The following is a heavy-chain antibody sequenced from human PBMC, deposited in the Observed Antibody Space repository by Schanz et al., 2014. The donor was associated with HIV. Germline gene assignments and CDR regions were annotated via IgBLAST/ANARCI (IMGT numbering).Heavy chain of an antibody. CDR1: GFTFDDYD. J-gene: IGHJ5*02. D-gene: IGHD6-19*01. CDR2: ISWNSGSR. Sequence: EVQLAESGGGLVQPGRSLRLFCEASGFTFDDYDMHWVRQVPGKGLEWVSSISWNSGSRGYADSVKGRSTISRDNDNDSLYLQMNSLRVEDTALYYCVKDSGTLVSGARWFDPWGQGTQVTVSS. V-gene: IGHV3-9*01. CDR3: VKDSGTLVSGARWFDP.